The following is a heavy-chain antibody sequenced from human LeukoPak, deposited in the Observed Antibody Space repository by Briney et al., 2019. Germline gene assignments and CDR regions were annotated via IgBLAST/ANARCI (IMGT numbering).Heavy chain of an antibody. J-gene: IGHJ4*02. V-gene: IGHV3-33*01. CDR1: GFTFSSYG. CDR2: IWYDGSNK. CDR3: ARDLNSGSSEHYFDY. D-gene: IGHD1-26*01. Sequence: GGSLRLSCAASGFTFSSYGMHGVRQAPGKGLEWVAVIWYDGSNKYYADSVKGRFTISRDNSKNTLYLQMNSLRAEDTAVYYCARDLNSGSSEHYFDYWGQGTLVTVSS.